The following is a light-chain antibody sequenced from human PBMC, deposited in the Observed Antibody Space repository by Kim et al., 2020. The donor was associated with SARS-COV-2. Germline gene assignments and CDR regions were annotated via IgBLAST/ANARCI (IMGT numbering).Light chain of an antibody. V-gene: IGKV3D-15*01. CDR3: QQYNALYT. J-gene: IGKJ2*01. Sequence: EIVMTQSPASLSVSPGERATLSCRASQTIGRNLAWYQQKPGQVPRLLIYGASTRASGISARFSGSGSGTEFTLTISSLQSEDFALYYCQQYNALYTFGQGTKLE. CDR1: QTIGRN. CDR2: GAS.